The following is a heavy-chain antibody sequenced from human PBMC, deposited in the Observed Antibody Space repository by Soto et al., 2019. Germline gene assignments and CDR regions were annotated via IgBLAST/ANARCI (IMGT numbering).Heavy chain of an antibody. CDR2: IYYSGST. J-gene: IGHJ4*02. V-gene: IGHV4-39*01. CDR1: GGSISSSSYY. Sequence: SETLSLTCTVSGGSISSSSYYWGWIRQPPGKGLEWIGSIYYSGSTYYNPSLKSRVTISVDTSKNQFSRKLSSVTAADTAVYYCARPMGGFRWEPFDYWGQGTLVTVSS. CDR3: ARPMGGFRWEPFDY. D-gene: IGHD1-26*01.